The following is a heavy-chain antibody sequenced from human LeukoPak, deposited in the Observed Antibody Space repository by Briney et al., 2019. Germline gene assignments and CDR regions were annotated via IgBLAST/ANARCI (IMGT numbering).Heavy chain of an antibody. J-gene: IGHJ5*02. V-gene: IGHV1-8*01. CDR1: GYTFTSYD. CDR3: ARFVTPDYSSSWGDWFDP. D-gene: IGHD6-13*01. CDR2: MNPNSGNT. Sequence: ASVKVSCKASGYTFTSYDINWVRQATGQGLEWMGWMNPNSGNTGYAQKFQGRVTMTRNTSISTAYMELSSLRSDDTAVYYCARFVTPDYSSSWGDWFDPWGQGTLVTVSS.